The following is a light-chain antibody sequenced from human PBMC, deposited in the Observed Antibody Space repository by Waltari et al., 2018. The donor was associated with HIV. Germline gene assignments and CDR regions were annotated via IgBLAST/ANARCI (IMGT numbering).Light chain of an antibody. Sequence: QLALPQPRSVSGSPGPSVTISCTGTTSAVGVYTFVSWYQHHPGKAPKLVISDVTKRPSGVPDRFSGSKSGNTASLTISGLQAEDEADYYCCSYSGSGTLYVFGTGTEVTVL. CDR1: TSAVGVYTF. CDR2: DVT. CDR3: CSYSGSGTLYV. V-gene: IGLV2-11*02. J-gene: IGLJ1*01.